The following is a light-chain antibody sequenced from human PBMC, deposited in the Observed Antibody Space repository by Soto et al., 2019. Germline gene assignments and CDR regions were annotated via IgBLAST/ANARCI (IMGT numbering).Light chain of an antibody. Sequence: QSVVTQPPSVSEAPRQRVTISCSGSISNIGNNVVNWYQQLPGKAPKLLIYYDDLLPSGVSDRFSGSKSGTSASLAISGLQSEDEADYYCASWDDSLNGVVFGGGTKVTVL. CDR3: ASWDDSLNGVV. V-gene: IGLV1-36*01. CDR2: YDD. J-gene: IGLJ2*01. CDR1: ISNIGNNV.